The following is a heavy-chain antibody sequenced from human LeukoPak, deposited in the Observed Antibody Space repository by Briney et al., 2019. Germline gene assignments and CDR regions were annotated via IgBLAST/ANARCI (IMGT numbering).Heavy chain of an antibody. Sequence: GGSLRLSCAASGYTFSNYWITWVRQAPGKGLEWVANIKQDGSEKYYMDSVKGRFTISRDNAKNSLFLQMNSLRAEDTAVYYCARGDRVGVTTGHFDYWGQGTLVTVSS. D-gene: IGHD1-26*01. CDR2: IKQDGSEK. J-gene: IGHJ4*02. CDR1: GYTFSNYW. V-gene: IGHV3-7*03. CDR3: ARGDRVGVTTGHFDY.